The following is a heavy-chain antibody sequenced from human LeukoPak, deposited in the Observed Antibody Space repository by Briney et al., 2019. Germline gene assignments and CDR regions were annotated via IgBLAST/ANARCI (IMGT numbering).Heavy chain of an antibody. CDR1: GYSFTTYW. CDR2: IYPGDSEV. D-gene: IGHD3-10*01. Sequence: GESLQISCKASGYSFTTYWIGWVRQMPGEGPEWMGIIYPGDSEVRYGPSFQGQVTVSADKSITTAYLQWTNLKASDTAMYYCARYASGWYFDYWGQGTPVTVSS. J-gene: IGHJ4*02. CDR3: ARYASGWYFDY. V-gene: IGHV5-51*01.